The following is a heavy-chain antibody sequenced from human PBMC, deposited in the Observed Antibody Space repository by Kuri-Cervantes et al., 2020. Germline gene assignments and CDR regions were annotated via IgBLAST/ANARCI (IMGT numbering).Heavy chain of an antibody. J-gene: IGHJ4*02. CDR3: AKVPVYTAPNIDY. CDR2: IRTGGST. D-gene: IGHD5-18*01. Sequence: GGSLRLSCTASGFTFVTYTMSWVRQAPGKGLEWVSSIRTGGSTFYADSVMGRFSISRDDAKNTLFPQMNNLRVEDTAVYYCAKVPVYTAPNIDYWGQGTLVTVSS. CDR1: GFTFVTYT. V-gene: IGHV3-23*01.